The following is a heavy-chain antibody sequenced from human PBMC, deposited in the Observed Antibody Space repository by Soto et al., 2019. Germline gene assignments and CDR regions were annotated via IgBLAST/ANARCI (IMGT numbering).Heavy chain of an antibody. D-gene: IGHD3-10*01. Sequence: ASVKVSCKASGYSFTDYYIHWVRQAPGQGLEWMGWINPNSGGINYAQKFQEWVTMTRDTSISTAYMELSRLRSDDTAVYYCARSAMVRGEGEAFDIWGQGTMVTVSS. CDR3: ARSAMVRGEGEAFDI. V-gene: IGHV1-2*04. CDR2: INPNSGGI. J-gene: IGHJ3*02. CDR1: GYSFTDYY.